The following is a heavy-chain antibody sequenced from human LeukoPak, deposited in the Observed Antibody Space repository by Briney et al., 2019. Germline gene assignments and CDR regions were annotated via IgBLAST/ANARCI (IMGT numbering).Heavy chain of an antibody. Sequence: PGGSLKLFCAASGFTFSGSAMHWVRQASGKGLEWVGRIRNKANSYATAYSGSVKGRFTISRDDSKNTAYLQMNSLKTEDTAVYYCTRRSSDDSSGYYVHWGQGTLVTVSS. D-gene: IGHD3-22*01. V-gene: IGHV3-73*01. J-gene: IGHJ4*02. CDR3: TRRSSDDSSGYYVH. CDR2: IRNKANSYAT. CDR1: GFTFSGSA.